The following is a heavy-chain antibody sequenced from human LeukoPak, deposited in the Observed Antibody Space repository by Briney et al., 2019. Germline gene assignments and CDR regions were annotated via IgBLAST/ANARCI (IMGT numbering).Heavy chain of an antibody. J-gene: IGHJ4*02. CDR1: GGSFSGYY. CDR2: INHSGST. Sequence: SETLSLTCAVYGGSFSGYYWSWIRQPPGKGLEWIGEINHSGSTNYNPSLKSRVTISVDTSKNQFSLKLSSVTAADTAVYYCARANGRTRWLQPPADYWGQGTLVTVSS. CDR3: ARANGRTRWLQPPADY. D-gene: IGHD5-12*01. V-gene: IGHV4-34*01.